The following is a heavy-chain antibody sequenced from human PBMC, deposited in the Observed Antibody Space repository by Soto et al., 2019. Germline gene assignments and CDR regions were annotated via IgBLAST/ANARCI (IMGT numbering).Heavy chain of an antibody. D-gene: IGHD1-7*01. CDR3: AGGTGTASMDV. V-gene: IGHV1-69*13. CDR2: IIPIFGTT. Sequence: SVKVSCKASGGTFSSDTINWVRQAPGQGLEWMGGIIPIFGTTNHAQKFQGRVTITADESTSTAYMELSSLRSEDMAVYYCAGGTGTASMDVWGQGTTVTVSS. CDR1: GGTFSSDT. J-gene: IGHJ6*02.